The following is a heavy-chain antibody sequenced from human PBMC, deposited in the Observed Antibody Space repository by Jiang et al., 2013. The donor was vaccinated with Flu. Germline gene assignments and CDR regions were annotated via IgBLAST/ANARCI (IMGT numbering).Heavy chain of an antibody. V-gene: IGHV2-5*01. CDR2: IYWTDDK. D-gene: IGHD5-12*01. Sequence: WLALIYWTDDKRYSPSLKSRLTITKDTSKNQVVLTMTNMDPVDTATYYCAHSTYGYDRAKVEYFDYWGQGTLVTVSS. CDR3: AHSTYGYDRAKVEYFDY. J-gene: IGHJ4*02.